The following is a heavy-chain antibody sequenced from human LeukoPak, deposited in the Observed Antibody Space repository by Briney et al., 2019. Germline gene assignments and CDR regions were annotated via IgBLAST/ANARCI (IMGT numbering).Heavy chain of an antibody. CDR2: IFPGDSDT. Sequence: GESLKTSCKGSGYSFTSYWIAWVRQMPGKGLEWMGIIFPGDSDTRYSPSFQGQVTISADKSIRTAYLQWSSLKASDTAMYYCARQGRNWFDPWGQGTLVTVSS. CDR3: ARQGRNWFDP. CDR1: GYSFTSYW. V-gene: IGHV5-51*01. J-gene: IGHJ5*02.